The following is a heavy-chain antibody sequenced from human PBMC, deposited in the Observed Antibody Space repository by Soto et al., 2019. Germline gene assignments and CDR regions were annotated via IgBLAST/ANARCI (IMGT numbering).Heavy chain of an antibody. CDR2: IYYSGST. V-gene: IGHV4-59*01. Sequence: SETLSLTCTVSGGSISSYYWSWTRQPPGKGLEWIGYIYYSGSTNYNPSLKSRVTISVDTSKNQFSLKLSSVTAADTAVYYCAGLFYYDSSGHLLFDYCGQGTLVPVSS. CDR1: GGSISSYY. J-gene: IGHJ4*02. D-gene: IGHD3-22*01. CDR3: AGLFYYDSSGHLLFDY.